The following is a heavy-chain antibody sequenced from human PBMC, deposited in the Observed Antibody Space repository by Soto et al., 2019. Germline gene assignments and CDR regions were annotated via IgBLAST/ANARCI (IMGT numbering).Heavy chain of an antibody. Sequence: SETLSLTCAVYGGSFSGYYWSWIRQPPGKGLEWIGEINHSGSTNYNPSLKSRVTISVDTSKNQFSLKLSSVTAVDTAVYYCARGSPNWGSDYWGQGTLVTVSS. CDR3: ARGSPNWGSDY. V-gene: IGHV4-34*01. D-gene: IGHD7-27*01. CDR2: INHSGST. CDR1: GGSFSGYY. J-gene: IGHJ4*02.